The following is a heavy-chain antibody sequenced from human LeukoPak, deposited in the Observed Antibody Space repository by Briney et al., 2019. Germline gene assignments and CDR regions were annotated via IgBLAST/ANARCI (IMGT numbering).Heavy chain of an antibody. Sequence: ASVKVSCKASGGTFSSYAISWVRQAPGQGLEWMGWMNPNSGNTGYAQKFQGRVTMTRNTSISTAYMELSSLRSEDTAVYYCARSVVTDAFDIWGQGTMVTVSS. D-gene: IGHD2-2*01. J-gene: IGHJ3*02. CDR2: MNPNSGNT. V-gene: IGHV1-8*02. CDR3: ARSVVTDAFDI. CDR1: GGTFSSYA.